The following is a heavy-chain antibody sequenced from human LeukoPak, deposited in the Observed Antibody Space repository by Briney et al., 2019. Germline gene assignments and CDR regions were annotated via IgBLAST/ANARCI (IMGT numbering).Heavy chain of an antibody. J-gene: IGHJ4*02. D-gene: IGHD3-3*01. Sequence: GGSLRLSCAASGFTFSDYYMSWIRQPPGKGLEWVSYISSSGNTIYYAGSVKGRFTISRDNAKNSLYLHMNSLRAEDTAVYYCARFPKRVDFWFWVDYWGQGTLVTVSS. CDR1: GFTFSDYY. CDR3: ARFPKRVDFWFWVDY. CDR2: ISSSGNTI. V-gene: IGHV3-11*04.